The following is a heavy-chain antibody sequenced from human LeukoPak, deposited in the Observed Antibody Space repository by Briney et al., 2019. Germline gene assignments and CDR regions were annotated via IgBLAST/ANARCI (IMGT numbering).Heavy chain of an antibody. J-gene: IGHJ5*02. V-gene: IGHV1-2*02. D-gene: IGHD3-22*01. CDR1: GYTFTGYY. Sequence: ASVKVSCKASGYTFTGYYMHWVRQAPGQGLEWMGWINPNSGGTNYAQKFQGRVTITRNTSISTAYMELSSLRSEDTAVYYCARGHLYYYDSSGYYPQGFDPWGQGTLVTVSS. CDR3: ARGHLYYYDSSGYYPQGFDP. CDR2: INPNSGGT.